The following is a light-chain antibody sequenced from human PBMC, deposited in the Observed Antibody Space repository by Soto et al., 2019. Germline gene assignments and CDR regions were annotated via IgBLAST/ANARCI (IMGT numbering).Light chain of an antibody. V-gene: IGKV3-15*01. Sequence: EIVLTQSPATLSFAPGERATLSCRASQSVISTYLAWYQQKPGQAPRLLIYNVSTTATGIPDRISGGGSGTEFTLTISSLQSEHLAVYYCQQYNNWPPTFGRGTRLEI. CDR2: NVS. CDR1: QSVISTY. J-gene: IGKJ5*01. CDR3: QQYNNWPPT.